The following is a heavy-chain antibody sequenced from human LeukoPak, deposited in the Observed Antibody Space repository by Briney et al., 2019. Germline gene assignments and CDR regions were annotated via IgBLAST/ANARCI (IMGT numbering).Heavy chain of an antibody. J-gene: IGHJ6*03. CDR2: ISAYNGNT. V-gene: IGHV1-18*01. CDR3: AIPWLVEYYYYMDV. D-gene: IGHD6-19*01. CDR1: GYTFTSYG. Sequence: ASVKVSCKASGYTFTSYGISWVRQAPGQGLEWMGWISAYNGNTNYAQKLQGRVTMTTDTSTSTAYMELRSLRSDDTAVYYCAIPWLVEYYYYMDVWGKGTTVTISS.